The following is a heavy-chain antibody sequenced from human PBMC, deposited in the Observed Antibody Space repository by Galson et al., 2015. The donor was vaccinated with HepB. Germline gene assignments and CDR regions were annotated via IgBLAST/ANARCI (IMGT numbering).Heavy chain of an antibody. CDR1: GFTFSSYW. Sequence: SLRLSCAASGFTFSSYWMHWVRQAPGKGLVWVSRINSDGSSTSYADSVKGRFTISRDNSKNTLYLQMNSLRAEDTAVYYCAKAGYGGKHFDYWGQGTLVTVSS. CDR3: AKAGYGGKHFDY. CDR2: INSDGSST. D-gene: IGHD4-23*01. J-gene: IGHJ4*02. V-gene: IGHV3-74*01.